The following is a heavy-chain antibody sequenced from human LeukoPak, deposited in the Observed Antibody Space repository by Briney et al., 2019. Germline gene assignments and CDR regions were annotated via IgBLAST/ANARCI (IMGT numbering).Heavy chain of an antibody. CDR1: GGSISSYY. J-gene: IGHJ6*02. CDR2: TYYSGST. Sequence: PSETLSLTCTVSGGSISSYYWSWIRQPPGKGLEWIGYTYYSGSTNYNPSLKSRVTISVDTSKNQFSLKLSSVTAADTAVYYCARDQTVVPAATRYYYYYGMDVWGQGTAVTVSS. CDR3: ARDQTVVPAATRYYYYYGMDV. V-gene: IGHV4-59*01. D-gene: IGHD2-2*01.